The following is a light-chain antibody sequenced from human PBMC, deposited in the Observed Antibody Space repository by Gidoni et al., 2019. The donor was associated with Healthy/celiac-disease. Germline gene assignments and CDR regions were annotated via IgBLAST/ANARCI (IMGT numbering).Light chain of an antibody. CDR3: QQRSNGPAIT. V-gene: IGKV3-11*01. CDR2: DAA. Sequence: EIVLTQSPATLSLSPGERATLSCRASQSVISYLAWYQQKPGQAPRLLIYDAANRATGIPARFSGSGSGTDFTLTISSLEPEDLAVYYCQQRSNGPAITFGQGTRLEIK. J-gene: IGKJ5*01. CDR1: QSVISY.